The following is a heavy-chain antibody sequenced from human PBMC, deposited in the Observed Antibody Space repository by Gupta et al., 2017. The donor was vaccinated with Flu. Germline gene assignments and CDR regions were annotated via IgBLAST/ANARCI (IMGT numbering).Heavy chain of an antibody. CDR2: MNPNSGDT. V-gene: IGHV1-8*01. J-gene: IGHJ4*03. Sequence: QMQLVQPGAAVKKPGAAVRVACKASGYALNSLHSNWVRQATGQGLEWMGWMNPNSGDTGYEQNFLVRVTMTRDTSTNTAELELRSLSSAATAXYXCARGAXVDDCGTSCYFNN. CDR1: GYALNSLH. D-gene: IGHD2-15*01. CDR3: ARGAXVDDCGTSCYFNN.